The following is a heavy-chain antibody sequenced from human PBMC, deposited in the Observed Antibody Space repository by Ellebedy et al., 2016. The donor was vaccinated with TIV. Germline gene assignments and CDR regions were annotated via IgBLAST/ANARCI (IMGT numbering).Heavy chain of an antibody. V-gene: IGHV4-38-2*02. CDR2: IYHSGTT. J-gene: IGHJ4*02. Sequence: MPSETLSLTCTVSNYSISSGYFWGWIRQPPGKGLEWIGNIYHSGTTSYNPSLKSRVAISVDTSKNQFSLKLNSVTAADTAIYYCARDLTHSDWYTPWYYFDSWGQGTLVTVSS. D-gene: IGHD3-9*01. CDR3: ARDLTHSDWYTPWYYFDS. CDR1: NYSISSGYF.